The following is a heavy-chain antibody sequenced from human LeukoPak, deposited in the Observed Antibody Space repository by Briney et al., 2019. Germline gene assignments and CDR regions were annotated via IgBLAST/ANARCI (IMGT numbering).Heavy chain of an antibody. CDR3: ARDRYCSSGSCYREFDC. CDR2: ISSGSSYT. CDR1: GFTFSDYY. J-gene: IGHJ4*02. V-gene: IGHV3-11*05. Sequence: KAGGSLRLSCAASGFTFSDYYMSWIRQAPGKGLEWVSYISSGSSYTNYADSVKGRFTISRDNAKNSLFLQMNSLRAEDTAVYYCARDRYCSSGSCYREFDCWGQGTLVTVSS. D-gene: IGHD2-15*01.